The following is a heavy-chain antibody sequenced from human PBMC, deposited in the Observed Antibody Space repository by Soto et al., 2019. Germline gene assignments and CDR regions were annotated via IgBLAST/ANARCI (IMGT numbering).Heavy chain of an antibody. J-gene: IGHJ4*02. CDR1: GGTFSSHA. Sequence: QVHLVQSGAEVTKAGSSVKVSCKASGGTFSSHAFSWVRQAPGQGLEWVGGIIPIFESANYAQEFQGRVTISADESTNTGIRELNNLRSDDTAVCFSAIGDRASWIGNHWGPGSQVTVS. V-gene: IGHV1-69*01. D-gene: IGHD2-2*03. CDR3: AIGDRASWIGNH. CDR2: IIPIFESA.